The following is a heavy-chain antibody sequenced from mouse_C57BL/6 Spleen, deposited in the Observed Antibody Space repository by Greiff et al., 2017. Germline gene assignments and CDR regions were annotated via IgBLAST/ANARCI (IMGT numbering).Heavy chain of an antibody. D-gene: IGHD4-1*01. J-gene: IGHJ1*03. CDR3: ARPLLGHWYFDV. V-gene: IGHV1-69*01. Sequence: QVQLQQPGAELVMPGASVKLSCKASGYTFTSYWMHWVKQRPGQGLEWIGEIDPSDSYTNYNRKFKGKSTLTVDKSSSTAYMQLSSLTSEDSAVYYCARPLLGHWYFDVWGTGTTVTVSS. CDR1: GYTFTSYW. CDR2: IDPSDSYT.